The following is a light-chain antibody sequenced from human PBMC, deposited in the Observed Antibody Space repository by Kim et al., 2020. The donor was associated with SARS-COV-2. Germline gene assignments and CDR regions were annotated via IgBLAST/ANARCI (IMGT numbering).Light chain of an antibody. V-gene: IGKV1-27*01. CDR3: QQCKGAPWT. Sequence: ASVGDRVTITCRASQGISNYLAWYQQKPGKVPKLLIYSASALRSGVPSRFSGSGSGTDFTLTITSLQPEDVAVYYCQQCKGAPWTFGHGTKVDIK. CDR2: SAS. CDR1: QGISNY. J-gene: IGKJ1*01.